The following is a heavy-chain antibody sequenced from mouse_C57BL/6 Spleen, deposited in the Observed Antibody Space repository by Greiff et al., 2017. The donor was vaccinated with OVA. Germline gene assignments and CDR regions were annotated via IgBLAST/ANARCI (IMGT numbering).Heavy chain of an antibody. V-gene: IGHV1-55*01. D-gene: IGHD1-1*01. CDR3: ARSHYYGSSYEAMDY. CDR1: GYTFTSYW. CDR2: IYPGSGST. Sequence: QVQLQQSGAELVKPGASVKMSCKASGYTFTSYWITWVKQRPGQGLEWIGDIYPGSGSTNYNEKFKSKATLTVDTSSSTAYMQLSSLTSEDSAVYYCARSHYYGSSYEAMDYWGQGTSVTVSS. J-gene: IGHJ4*01.